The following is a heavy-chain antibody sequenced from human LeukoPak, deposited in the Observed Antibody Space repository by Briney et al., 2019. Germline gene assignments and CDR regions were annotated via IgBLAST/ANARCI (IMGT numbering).Heavy chain of an antibody. D-gene: IGHD5-24*01. Sequence: SVKVSCKASGGTFSSYAISWVRQAPGQGLEWMGGIIPIFGTANYAQKFQGRVTITTDESTSTAYMELSSLRSEDTAVYYCARGFVEMATISGWYFDLWGRGTLIIVSS. V-gene: IGHV1-69*05. CDR1: GGTFSSYA. CDR2: IIPIFGTA. J-gene: IGHJ2*01. CDR3: ARGFVEMATISGWYFDL.